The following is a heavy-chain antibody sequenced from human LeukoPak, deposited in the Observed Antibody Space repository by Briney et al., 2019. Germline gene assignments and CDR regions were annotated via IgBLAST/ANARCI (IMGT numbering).Heavy chain of an antibody. V-gene: IGHV4-34*01. Sequence: SETLSLTCAVCGGSFSGYYWTWIRQPPGKGLEWIGEINHSGSTNYNPSLKSRVTISVDTSKNQFSLKLSSMTAADTAVYYCARVQDDSFYWGQGTLVTVSS. D-gene: IGHD3-3*01. CDR2: INHSGST. CDR1: GGSFSGYY. J-gene: IGHJ4*02. CDR3: ARVQDDSFY.